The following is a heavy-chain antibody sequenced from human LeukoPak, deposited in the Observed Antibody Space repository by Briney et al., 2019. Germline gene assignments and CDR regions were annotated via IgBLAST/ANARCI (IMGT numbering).Heavy chain of an antibody. J-gene: IGHJ4*02. CDR2: INPNSGGT. V-gene: IGHV1-2*02. CDR3: VRGGYDLGGLKPGYFDY. D-gene: IGHD5-12*01. Sequence: ASVKVSCKASGYTFTGYYMHWVRQAPGHGLGWMGWINPNSGGTNYAQKFQGRVTMTRDTSISTAYMELSRLRSDDTAVYYCVRGGYDLGGLKPGYFDYWGEGTLVTVSS. CDR1: GYTFTGYY.